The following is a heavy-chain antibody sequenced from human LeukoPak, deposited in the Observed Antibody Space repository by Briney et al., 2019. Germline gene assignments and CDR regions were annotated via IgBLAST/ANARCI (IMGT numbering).Heavy chain of an antibody. V-gene: IGHV3-23*01. CDR2: ISDSGDNT. Sequence: PGESLRLSCAASGFTFSSYAMNWVRQAPGKGLEWVSTISDSGDNTYYADSVKGRFTISRDNSKNTLYLQMNSLRAEDTAVYYCAKLYSGGWSPNWYFDLWGRGTLVSVSS. J-gene: IGHJ2*01. CDR1: GFTFSSYA. CDR3: AKLYSGGWSPNWYFDL. D-gene: IGHD6-19*01.